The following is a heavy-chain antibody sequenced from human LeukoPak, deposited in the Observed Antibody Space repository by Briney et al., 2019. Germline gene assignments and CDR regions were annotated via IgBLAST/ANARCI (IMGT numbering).Heavy chain of an antibody. CDR1: GGSISSSSYY. CDR3: ARVVTVTYQLDY. CDR2: IYYSGST. J-gene: IGHJ4*02. Sequence: PSETLSLTCTVSGGSISSSSYYWGWIRQPPGKGLEWIGSIYYSGSTYYNPSLKSRVTISVDTSKNQFSLKLSSVTAADTAVYYCARVVTVTYQLDYWAREPWSPSPQ. D-gene: IGHD4-17*01. V-gene: IGHV4-39*07.